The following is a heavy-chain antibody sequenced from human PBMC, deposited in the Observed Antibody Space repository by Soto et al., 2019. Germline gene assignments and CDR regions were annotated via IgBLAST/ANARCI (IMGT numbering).Heavy chain of an antibody. J-gene: IGHJ4*02. CDR3: GRGGVMGFDY. D-gene: IGHD3-16*01. V-gene: IGHV3-74*01. CDR1: GFTFNTHW. CDR2: IYFDGITT. Sequence: GGSLRLSCTASGFTFNTHWMHWVRQAPGKGLVWVSRIYFDGITTNYADSVKGRLTVSRDNAKNTVYLHVNPLRDEDTAVYYWGRGGVMGFDYWGQGTLVTVSS.